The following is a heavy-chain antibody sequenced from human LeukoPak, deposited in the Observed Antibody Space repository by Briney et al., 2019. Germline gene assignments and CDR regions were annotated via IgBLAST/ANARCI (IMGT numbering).Heavy chain of an antibody. V-gene: IGHV3-48*03. J-gene: IGHJ5*02. D-gene: IGHD1-1*01. CDR3: ARKERGNWFDP. CDR2: ISGGSIT. Sequence: PGGSLRLSCAASGFTFSSYEMNWVRQAPGQGLEWVSYISGGSITYYADSVKGRFTISRDNAKNSLYLQMNSLRAEDTAVYYCARKERGNWFDPWGQGTLVTVSS. CDR1: GFTFSSYE.